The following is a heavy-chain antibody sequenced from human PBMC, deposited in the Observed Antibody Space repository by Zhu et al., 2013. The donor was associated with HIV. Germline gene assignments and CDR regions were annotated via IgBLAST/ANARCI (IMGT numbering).Heavy chain of an antibody. CDR1: GGTFSSYA. CDR2: IIPIFGTA. CDR3: ARDRRNITGTTRGENWFDP. V-gene: IGHV1-69*01. J-gene: IGHJ5*02. D-gene: IGHD1-7*01. Sequence: QVQLVQSGAEVKKPGSSVKVSCKASGGTFSSYAISWVRQAPGQGLEWMGGIIPIFGTANYAQKFQGRVTITADESTSTAYMELSSLRSEDTAVYYCARDRRNITGTTRGENWFDPWGQGTLVTVSS.